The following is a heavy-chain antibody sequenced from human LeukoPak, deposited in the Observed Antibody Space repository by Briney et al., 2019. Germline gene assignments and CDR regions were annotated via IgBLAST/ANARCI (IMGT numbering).Heavy chain of an antibody. V-gene: IGHV1-18*01. CDR1: GYTFTSYG. CDR2: ISAYNGNT. D-gene: IGHD5-18*01. Sequence: GASVKVSCKASGYTFTSYGISWVRQAPGQGLEWMGWISAYNGNTNYAQKLQGRVTMTTDTSTSTAYMELSSLRSEDTAVYYCARDMNVRGYSYGPFDYWAREPWSPSPQ. J-gene: IGHJ4*02. CDR3: ARDMNVRGYSYGPFDY.